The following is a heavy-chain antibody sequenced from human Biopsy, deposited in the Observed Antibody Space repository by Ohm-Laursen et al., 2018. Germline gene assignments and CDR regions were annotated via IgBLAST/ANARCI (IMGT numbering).Heavy chain of an antibody. CDR2: ISPYNGNT. V-gene: IGHV1-18*01. CDR1: GYTFTTYG. J-gene: IGHJ4*02. CDR3: ARDRRTISGVLTDFDY. Sequence: SSVKVSCKVSGYTFTTYGISWVRQAPGQGLEWMGWISPYNGNTDSAQKVQGRVTMTTDTSTSTVYVELRSLRSDDTAVYYCARDRRTISGVLTDFDYWGQGTLVTVSS. D-gene: IGHD3-3*01.